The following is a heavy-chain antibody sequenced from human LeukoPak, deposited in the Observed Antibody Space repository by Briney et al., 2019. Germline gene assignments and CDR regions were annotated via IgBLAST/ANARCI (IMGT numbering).Heavy chain of an antibody. CDR3: ARQNLDCSGGSCYGKYYFGY. J-gene: IGHJ4*02. CDR1: GGSISSYY. V-gene: IGHV4-59*08. CDR2: IYYSGGT. D-gene: IGHD2-15*01. Sequence: SETLSLTCTVSGGSISSYYWSWIRQPPGKGLEWIGYIYYSGGTNYNPSHKSRVTISVDTSKNQFSLKLSSVTAADTAVYYCARQNLDCSGGSCYGKYYFGYWGQGTLVTVSS.